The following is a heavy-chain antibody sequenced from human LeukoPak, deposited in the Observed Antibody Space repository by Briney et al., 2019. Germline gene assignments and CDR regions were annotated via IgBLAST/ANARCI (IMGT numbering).Heavy chain of an antibody. CDR1: GDSISSYY. V-gene: IGHV4-59*01. CDR2: IYYSGST. CDR3: ARIEDYGGNSVNY. D-gene: IGHD4-23*01. Sequence: TPSETLSLTCTVSGDSISSYYWSWIRQPPGKGLEWIGYIYYSGSTNYNPSLKSRVTISVDTSKNQFSLKLSSVTAADTAVYYCARIEDYGGNSVNYWGQGTLVTVSS. J-gene: IGHJ4*02.